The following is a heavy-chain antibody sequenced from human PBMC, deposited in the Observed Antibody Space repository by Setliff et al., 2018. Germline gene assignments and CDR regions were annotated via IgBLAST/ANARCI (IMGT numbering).Heavy chain of an antibody. V-gene: IGHV4-39*01. Sequence: SETLSLTCAVSGGSISSSSYYWGWIRQSPGEGLEWIANIHYNGNLYYNPSLKNRATISMDTSKIQFSLKLISVTAADTALYFCARRPKGPGAPFDIWGHGTMVTVSS. CDR2: IHYNGNL. CDR3: ARRPKGPGAPFDI. D-gene: IGHD3-10*01. CDR1: GGSISSSSYY. J-gene: IGHJ3*02.